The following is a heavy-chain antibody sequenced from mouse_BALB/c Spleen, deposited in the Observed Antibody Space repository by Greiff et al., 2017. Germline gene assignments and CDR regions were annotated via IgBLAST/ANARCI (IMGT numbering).Heavy chain of an antibody. CDR1: GFTFSDYG. CDR3: ARGDGSDWYFDV. Sequence: EVHLVESGGGLVQPGGSRKLSCAASGFTFSDYGMAWVRQAPGKGPEWVAFISNLAYSIYYADTVTGRFTISRENAKNTLYLEMSSLRSEDTAMYYCARGDGSDWYFDVWGAGTTVTVSS. V-gene: IGHV5-15*02. J-gene: IGHJ1*01. D-gene: IGHD1-1*01. CDR2: ISNLAYSI.